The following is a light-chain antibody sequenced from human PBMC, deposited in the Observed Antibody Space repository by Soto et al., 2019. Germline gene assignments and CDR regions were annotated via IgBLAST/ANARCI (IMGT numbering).Light chain of an antibody. V-gene: IGKV1-9*01. CDR2: AAS. CDR1: QGISSY. CDR3: QQLNTYPFT. J-gene: IGKJ4*01. Sequence: DIPLTQSPSFLSASVGDRVTITCRASQGISSYLAWYQQKPGKAPKLLIYAASTLQSGVPSRFSGSESGTEVTLTISSLEPEDFATYYCQQLNTYPFTFGGGTKVDIK.